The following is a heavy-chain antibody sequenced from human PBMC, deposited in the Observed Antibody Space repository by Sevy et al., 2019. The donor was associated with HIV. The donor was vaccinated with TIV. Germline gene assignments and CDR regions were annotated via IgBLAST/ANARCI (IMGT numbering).Heavy chain of an antibody. D-gene: IGHD2-21*02. Sequence: SETLSLTCTVSGGSVRSGAYYWSWVRQPPGKGLESIGYIYYSGNTNYNPSLKSRATLSVDTSKNQSSLKLNSMTAAETAVYYCARVVVTSGNEYYYGMDVWGQGTTVTVSS. V-gene: IGHV4-61*08. CDR1: GGSVRSGAYY. CDR2: IYYSGNT. CDR3: ARVVVTSGNEYYYGMDV. J-gene: IGHJ6*02.